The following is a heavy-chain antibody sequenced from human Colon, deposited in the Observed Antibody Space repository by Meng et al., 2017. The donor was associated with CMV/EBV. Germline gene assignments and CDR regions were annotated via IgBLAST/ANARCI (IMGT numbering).Heavy chain of an antibody. CDR2: VGSDGGST. Sequence: GESLKISCAASGFTFGGYWMHWLRQAPGKGLVWVSRVGSDGGSTIYADAVKGRFTVSRDNSKNTLYLQMNSLRAEDTALYYCVRCSSTSCYRGNWFDPWGQGTLVTVSS. J-gene: IGHJ5*02. D-gene: IGHD2-2*01. CDR3: VRCSSTSCYRGNWFDP. CDR1: GFTFGGYW. V-gene: IGHV3-74*01.